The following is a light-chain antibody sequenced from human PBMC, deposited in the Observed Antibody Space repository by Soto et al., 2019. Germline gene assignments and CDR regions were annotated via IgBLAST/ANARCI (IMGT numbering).Light chain of an antibody. CDR2: AAS. CDR1: QTVSRY. J-gene: IGKJ1*01. CDR3: QQTYSNLWT. V-gene: IGKV1-39*01. Sequence: DIQLTQSPSSLSASVGGTFTITFLASQTVSRYLNWYQQKSGTAPKLLIYAASTLHTGVPSRFSGRGSGTDFTLTINNLQREDFADYFCQQTYSNLWTFGQGTKVDIK.